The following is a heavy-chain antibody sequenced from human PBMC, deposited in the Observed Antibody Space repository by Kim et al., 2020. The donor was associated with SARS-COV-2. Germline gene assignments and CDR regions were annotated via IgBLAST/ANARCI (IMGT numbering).Heavy chain of an antibody. V-gene: IGHV4-59*09. CDR3: ARGRAAAGNGLGY. D-gene: IGHD6-13*01. Sequence: YHPSLASRVTISVDTSTTQFTLKLSSVTAAATAVYYCARGRAAAGNGLGYWGQGTLVTVSS. J-gene: IGHJ4*02.